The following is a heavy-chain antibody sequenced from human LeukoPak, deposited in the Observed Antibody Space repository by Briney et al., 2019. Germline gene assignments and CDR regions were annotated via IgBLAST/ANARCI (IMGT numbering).Heavy chain of an antibody. CDR2: INPNSGGT. Sequence: ASVKVSCKASGYTFTGYNIHWVRQAPGQGLECMGWINPNSGGTNYAQKFQGRVTMTRDTSISTAYMELNRLRSDDTAVYYCARGQYYDFWSGYYYSPHFDYWGQGTLVTVSS. CDR1: GYTFTGYN. CDR3: ARGQYYDFWSGYYYSPHFDY. V-gene: IGHV1-2*02. D-gene: IGHD3-3*01. J-gene: IGHJ4*02.